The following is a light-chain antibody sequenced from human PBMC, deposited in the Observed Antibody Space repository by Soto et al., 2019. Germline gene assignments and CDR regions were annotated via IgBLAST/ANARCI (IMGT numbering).Light chain of an antibody. V-gene: IGKV3-15*01. J-gene: IGKJ1*01. CDR3: QQYSSGPGT. CDR1: QSVSSN. Sequence: GEKHSQTCRASQSVSSNLAWYQQKPGQAPRLLMYGASTRATGIPARFGGSGSGTEFTLAIRSLQSGDFAVYICQQYSSGPGTDGQGTKVDIK. CDR2: GAS.